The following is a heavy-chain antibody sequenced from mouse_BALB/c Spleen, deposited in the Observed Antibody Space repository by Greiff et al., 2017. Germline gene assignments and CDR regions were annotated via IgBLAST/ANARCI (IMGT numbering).Heavy chain of an antibody. CDR2: IDPANGNT. V-gene: IGHV14-3*02. CDR3: ARQPGTTGAMVY. CDR1: GFNINDTY. Sequence: VQLQQSGAELVKPGASVKLSCTASGFNINDTYMHWVKQRPEQGLEWIGRIDPANGNTKYDPKFQGKATITADTSSNTAYLQLSSLTSEDTAVYYCARQPGTTGAMVYWGRGTSVTVST. D-gene: IGHD1-1*01. J-gene: IGHJ4*01.